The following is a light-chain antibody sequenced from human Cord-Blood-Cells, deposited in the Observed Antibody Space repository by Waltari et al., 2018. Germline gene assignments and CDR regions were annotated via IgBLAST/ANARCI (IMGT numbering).Light chain of an antibody. CDR3: CSYAGSSTYVV. CDR2: GVI. V-gene: IGLV2-23*02. J-gene: IGLJ2*01. CDR1: SSDVGRYNL. Sequence: QSALTQPASVSGSPGQSITISFTGTSSDVGRYNLVSWSQQHPGNAPKLMIYGVIKRPSGVSNRFSGSKSGNTASLTISGLQAEDEADYYCCSYAGSSTYVVFGGGTKLTVL.